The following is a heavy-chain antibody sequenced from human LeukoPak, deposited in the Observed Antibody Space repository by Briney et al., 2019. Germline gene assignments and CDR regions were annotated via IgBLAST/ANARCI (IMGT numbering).Heavy chain of an antibody. D-gene: IGHD1-14*01. J-gene: IGHJ4*02. CDR3: ASGPEGRDY. Sequence: SETLSLTCTVSGDSISSFYWSWIRQPPGKDLEWIGHIHHSGGTNYNPSLKSRVSISLDMSKNHFSLKLSSVTAADTAMYYCASGPEGRDYWGQGTLVTVSS. CDR2: IHHSGGT. V-gene: IGHV4-59*13. CDR1: GDSISSFY.